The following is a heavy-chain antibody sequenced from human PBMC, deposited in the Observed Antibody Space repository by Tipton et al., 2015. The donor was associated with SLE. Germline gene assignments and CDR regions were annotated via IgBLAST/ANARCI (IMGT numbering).Heavy chain of an antibody. J-gene: IGHJ4*02. CDR3: AKLGYCTDDICYTGIDH. CDR1: GGSFSVYY. CDR2: INHGGST. Sequence: TLSLTCAVYGGSFSVYYWTWIRQPPGKGLEWIGEINHGGSTNYNPSLKSRVTISIDTSRNQFSLELRSVTAADTAVYYCAKLGYCTDDICYTGIDHWGQGTPVTVSS. D-gene: IGHD2-8*01. V-gene: IGHV4-34*01.